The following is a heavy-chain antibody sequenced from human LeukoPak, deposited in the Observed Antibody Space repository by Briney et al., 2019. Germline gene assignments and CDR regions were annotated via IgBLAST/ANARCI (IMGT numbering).Heavy chain of an antibody. CDR3: AKDLLLWFGEFHFDC. CDR2: ISGSGGST. J-gene: IGHJ4*02. Sequence: GGSLRLSCAASGFTFSSYAMSWVRQAPGKGLEWVSAISGSGGSTYYADSVKGRFTISRDNSKNTLYLQMNSLRAEDTAVYYCAKDLLLWFGEFHFDCWGQGTLVTVSS. D-gene: IGHD3-10*01. CDR1: GFTFSSYA. V-gene: IGHV3-23*01.